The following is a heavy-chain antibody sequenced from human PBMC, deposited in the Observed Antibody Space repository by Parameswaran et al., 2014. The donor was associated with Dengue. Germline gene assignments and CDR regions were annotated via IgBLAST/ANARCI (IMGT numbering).Heavy chain of an antibody. CDR2: INHSGST. D-gene: IGHD6-13*01. CDR3: ARAFIAAAGTRDYYYYMDV. Sequence: VRQAPGKGLEWIGEINHSGSTNYNPSLKSRVTISVDTSKNQFSLKLSSVTAADTAVYYCARAFIAAAGTRDYYYYMDVWAKGPRSPSP. V-gene: IGHV4-34*01. J-gene: IGHJ6*03.